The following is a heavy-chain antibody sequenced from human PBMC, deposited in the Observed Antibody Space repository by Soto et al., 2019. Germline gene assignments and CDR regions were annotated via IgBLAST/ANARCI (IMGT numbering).Heavy chain of an antibody. V-gene: IGHV4-59*08. Sequence: TSETLSLTCTVSGGSIGNSYWSWIRQSPGKGLEWIGYIYYSGSSNYNPSLKSRVSISVDTSKNQFSLKLSSVTAADTAVYYCARHSSSWPIFDYWGQGTQVTVSS. D-gene: IGHD6-13*01. CDR3: ARHSSSWPIFDY. CDR1: GGSIGNSY. J-gene: IGHJ4*02. CDR2: IYYSGSS.